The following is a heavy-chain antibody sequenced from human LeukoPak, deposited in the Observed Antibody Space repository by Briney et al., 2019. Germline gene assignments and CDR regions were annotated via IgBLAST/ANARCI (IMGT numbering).Heavy chain of an antibody. Sequence: SVKVSCKASGGTFSSYAISWARQAPGQGLEWMGRIIPIFGTANYAQKFQGRVTITTDESTSTAYMELSSLRSEDTAVYYCARDSLPRGSYHILDDDHDAFDIWGQGTMVTVSS. J-gene: IGHJ3*02. V-gene: IGHV1-69*05. CDR3: ARDSLPRGSYHILDDDHDAFDI. CDR1: GGTFSSYA. D-gene: IGHD1-26*01. CDR2: IIPIFGTA.